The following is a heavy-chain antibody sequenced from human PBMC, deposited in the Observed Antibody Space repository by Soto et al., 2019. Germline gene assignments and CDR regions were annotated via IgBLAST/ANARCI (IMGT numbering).Heavy chain of an antibody. V-gene: IGHV4-59*12. J-gene: IGHJ5*02. CDR3: ERDQTLCFPP. Sequence: SETLSLTCTVAGGSISSYYWSWIRRPPGNGLGWIGYIYYSGSTNYNPSLRSRVTISGDTATNHSTLRRSSVTAAGPAVHAWERDQTLCFPPSGQATLVT. D-gene: IGHD2-15*01. CDR2: IYYSGST. CDR1: GGSISSYY.